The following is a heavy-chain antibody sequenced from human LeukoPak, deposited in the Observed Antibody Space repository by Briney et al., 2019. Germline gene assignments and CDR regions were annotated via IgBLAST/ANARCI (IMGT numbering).Heavy chain of an antibody. V-gene: IGHV4-61*08. J-gene: IGHJ3*02. CDR2: IYYSGST. CDR3: ARDGGRHIRQWRRPDAFDI. D-gene: IGHD6-19*01. Sequence: SETLSLTCTVSGGSISSGDYYWSWIRQPPGKGLEWIGYIYYSGSTNYNPSLKSRVTISVDTSKNQFSLKLSSVTAADTAVYYCARDGGRHIRQWRRPDAFDIWGQGTMVTVSS. CDR1: GGSISSGDYY.